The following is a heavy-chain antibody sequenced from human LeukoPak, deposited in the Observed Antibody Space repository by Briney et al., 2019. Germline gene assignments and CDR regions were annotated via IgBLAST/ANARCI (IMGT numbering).Heavy chain of an antibody. J-gene: IGHJ4*02. CDR1: GFTFSGYW. D-gene: IGHD6-19*01. V-gene: IGHV3-7*01. Sequence: GGSLRLSCAASGFTFSGYWMSWVRQAPGKGLEWVANIKQDGSEKYYVDSVKGRFTISRDNAKNSLYLQMNSLRAEDTAVYYCARGSSDWFDYFDYWGQGSLVTVSS. CDR2: IKQDGSEK. CDR3: ARGSSDWFDYFDY.